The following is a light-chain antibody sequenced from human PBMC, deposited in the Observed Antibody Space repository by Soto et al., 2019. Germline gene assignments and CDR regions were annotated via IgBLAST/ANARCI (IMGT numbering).Light chain of an antibody. CDR3: AALDDNLNEDL. Sequence: QSVLTQPPSASGSPGQRVSISCSGSSSNIGSNAVSWYQQLPGTAPKLVMHSNNLRPSGVPDRFSGSRSGTSASLAISGLQSEDEADYYCAALDDNLNEDLFGSGTKVTVL. J-gene: IGLJ1*01. CDR2: SNN. V-gene: IGLV1-44*01. CDR1: SSNIGSNA.